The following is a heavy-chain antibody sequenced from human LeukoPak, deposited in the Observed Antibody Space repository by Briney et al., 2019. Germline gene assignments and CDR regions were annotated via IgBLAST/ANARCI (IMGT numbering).Heavy chain of an antibody. CDR1: GYTLTELS. D-gene: IGHD5-12*01. J-gene: IGHJ4*02. Sequence: ASVTVSCKVSGYTLTELSMHWVRQAPGKGLEWMGGFDPEDGETIYAQKFQGRVTMTEDTSTDTAYMELSSLRSEDTAVYYCATGTTDWCRGYSGYGAYWGQGTLVTVSS. V-gene: IGHV1-24*01. CDR2: FDPEDGET. CDR3: ATGTTDWCRGYSGYGAY.